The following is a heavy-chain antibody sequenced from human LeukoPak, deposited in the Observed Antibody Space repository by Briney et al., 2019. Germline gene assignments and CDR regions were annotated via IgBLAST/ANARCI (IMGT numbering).Heavy chain of an antibody. Sequence: GGSLRLSCAASGFTFGSYAMHWVRQAPGKGLEWVAVISYDGNNKYYADSVKGRFTISRDNSKNTLYLQMNSLRAEDTAVYYCARETSIEGFGSGQDAFDIWGQGTMVTVSS. CDR1: GFTFGSYA. J-gene: IGHJ3*02. CDR2: ISYDGNNK. D-gene: IGHD3-10*01. V-gene: IGHV3-30-3*01. CDR3: ARETSIEGFGSGQDAFDI.